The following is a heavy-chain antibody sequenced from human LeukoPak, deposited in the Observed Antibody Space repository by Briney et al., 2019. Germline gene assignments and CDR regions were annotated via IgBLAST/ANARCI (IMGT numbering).Heavy chain of an antibody. D-gene: IGHD1-26*01. CDR1: GGSFSGYY. V-gene: IGHV4-34*01. J-gene: IGHJ2*01. Sequence: SETLSLTCAVYGGSFSGYYWSWIRQPPGKGLECIGEINHSGSTNYNPSRKSRVTMSVDTSKNPFSLKLSSVTAAETAVYYYARVRGSYSWYFDLWGRGTLVTVSS. CDR3: ARVRGSYSWYFDL. CDR2: INHSGST.